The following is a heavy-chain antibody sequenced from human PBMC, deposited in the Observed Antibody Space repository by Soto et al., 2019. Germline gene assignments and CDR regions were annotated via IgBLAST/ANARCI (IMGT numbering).Heavy chain of an antibody. CDR3: ARDLITMVRGVIGWSYYYGMDV. V-gene: IGHV1-18*01. D-gene: IGHD3-10*01. J-gene: IGHJ6*02. Sequence: GASVKVSCTASGYTFTSYGISWVRQAPGQGLEWMGWISAYNGNTNYAQKLQGRVTMTTDTSTSTAYMELRSLRSDDTAVYYCARDLITMVRGVIGWSYYYGMDVWGQGTTVTVSS. CDR1: GYTFTSYG. CDR2: ISAYNGNT.